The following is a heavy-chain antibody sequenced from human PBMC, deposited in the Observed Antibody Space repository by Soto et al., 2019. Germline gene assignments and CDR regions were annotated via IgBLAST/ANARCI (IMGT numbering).Heavy chain of an antibody. J-gene: IGHJ4*02. D-gene: IGHD6-25*01. CDR3: SKFIVRTGGSSGWPWYLDS. V-gene: IGHV3-23*01. CDR2: LSGTGGTT. Sequence: EVQLLESGGNLVQPGGSLRLSCAASGFAFSSYAMTWVRQAPGKGLEWVSALSGTGGTTYSADSVRGPFTIPRDNSKNKLYLQMNGLSPEGSAIYDCSKFIVRTGGSSGWPWYLDSWGQGTLVTVSS. CDR1: GFAFSSYA.